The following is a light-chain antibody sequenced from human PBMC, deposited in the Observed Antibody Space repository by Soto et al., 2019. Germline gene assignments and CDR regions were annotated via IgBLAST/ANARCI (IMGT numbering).Light chain of an antibody. V-gene: IGLV2-14*01. J-gene: IGLJ3*02. CDR2: EVT. CDR1: SADIGVYSH. CDR3: SSYTTSATLV. Sequence: QSALTQPASVSGSPGQSITISCTGTSADIGVYSHVSWYQQHPGKAPKVIIYEVTHRPSGISNRFSGSKSGDTASLTISGFQSEDEADHFCSSYTTSATLVFGGGTKLTVL.